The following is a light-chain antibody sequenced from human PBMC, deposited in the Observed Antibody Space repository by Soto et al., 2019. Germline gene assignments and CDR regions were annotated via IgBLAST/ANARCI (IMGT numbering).Light chain of an antibody. V-gene: IGLV2-8*01. CDR3: ICYAANKIVA. CDR1: SSDVGGYNY. CDR2: DVS. J-gene: IGLJ2*01. Sequence: QSVLTQPPSASGSPGQSVTISCTGSSSDVGGYNYVSWYQQHPGKAPKLMIYDVSKRPSGLPDRFSGSKSGNTASVTVSGLKSEEGANYYCICYAANKIVAFGGGTKLPVL.